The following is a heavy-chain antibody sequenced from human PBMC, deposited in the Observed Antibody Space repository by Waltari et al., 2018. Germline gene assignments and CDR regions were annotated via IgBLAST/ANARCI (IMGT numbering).Heavy chain of an antibody. J-gene: IGHJ3*02. CDR2: TYSGGST. CDR1: GLTVSRTY. D-gene: IGHD3-22*01. V-gene: IGHV3-53*01. CDR3: ARETYYDRSAYFRLGAFDI. Sequence: EVQLVESGGGLIQPGGSLRLSCVASGLTVSRTYLTWVPQAPGKGLEWVSITYSGGSTDYADSVKGRFTISRDNSKNTVYLQMNSLRAEDTAVYYCARETYYDRSAYFRLGAFDIWGLGTMVTVSS.